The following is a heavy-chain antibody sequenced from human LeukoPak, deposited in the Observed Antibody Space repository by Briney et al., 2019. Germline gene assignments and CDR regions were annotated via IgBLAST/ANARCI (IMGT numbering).Heavy chain of an antibody. CDR3: ARGVRAAAGAFDY. D-gene: IGHD6-13*01. Sequence: ASVKVSCKASGYTFTSYDINWVRQATGQGLEWMGWMNPNSGNTGYAQKFQGRVTMNRNTSISTAYMELSSLRSEDTAVYYCARGVRAAAGAFDYWGQGTLVTVSS. CDR2: MNPNSGNT. V-gene: IGHV1-8*01. CDR1: GYTFTSYD. J-gene: IGHJ4*02.